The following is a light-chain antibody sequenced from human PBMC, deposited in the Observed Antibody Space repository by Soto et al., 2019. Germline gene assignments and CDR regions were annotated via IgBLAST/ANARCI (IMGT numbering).Light chain of an antibody. CDR1: QSVGSD. CDR2: GAS. V-gene: IGKV3-15*01. CDR3: QQYNNWWT. Sequence: EIVMTQSPATLSVSPGERATLSCRASQSVGSDLAWYQHKPGQTPRLLIYGASTRATGIQARFSGSGSGTEFTLTISSLQSEDFAVYYCQQYNNWWTFGQGTKVEI. J-gene: IGKJ1*01.